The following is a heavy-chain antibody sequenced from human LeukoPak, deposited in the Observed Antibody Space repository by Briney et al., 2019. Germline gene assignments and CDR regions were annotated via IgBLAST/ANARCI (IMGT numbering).Heavy chain of an antibody. V-gene: IGHV1-69*05. Sequence: SVQVSCKASGGTFSSYAISWVRQAPGQGLEWMGGIFPIFGTANYAQKFQGRVTITTDESTSTAYMELSSLRSEDTAVYYCASRPTDGDAFDIWGQGTMVTVSS. CDR3: ASRPTDGDAFDI. CDR1: GGTFSSYA. CDR2: IFPIFGTA. J-gene: IGHJ3*02.